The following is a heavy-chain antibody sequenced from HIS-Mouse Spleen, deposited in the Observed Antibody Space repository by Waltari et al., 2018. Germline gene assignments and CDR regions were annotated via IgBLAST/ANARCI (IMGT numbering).Heavy chain of an antibody. J-gene: IGHJ2*01. V-gene: IGHV4-59*01. CDR3: ARASRDLLLPRYFDL. CDR1: GGSISSYY. CDR2: YYSGST. Sequence: QVQLQESGPGLVKPSETLSLTRTAPGGSISSYYWSWIRQPPGKGLEWIGYYSGSTNYTPSLKSRVTISVDTSKNQFSLKLSSVTAADTAVYYCARASRDLLLPRYFDLWGRGTLVTVSS.